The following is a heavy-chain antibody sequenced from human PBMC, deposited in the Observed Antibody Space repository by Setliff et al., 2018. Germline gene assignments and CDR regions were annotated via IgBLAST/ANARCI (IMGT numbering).Heavy chain of an antibody. CDR1: GGSFSTYF. CDR3: ARMSGFLYMDV. D-gene: IGHD3-3*01. Sequence: LSLTCAVYGGSFSTYFWSWIRQPPGKGLEWIGEINHSGDTNYNPSLKSRVTISADTSKNQFSLNLNSVTAADTAVYYCARMSGFLYMDVWGKGTTVTVSS. J-gene: IGHJ6*03. V-gene: IGHV4-34*01. CDR2: INHSGDT.